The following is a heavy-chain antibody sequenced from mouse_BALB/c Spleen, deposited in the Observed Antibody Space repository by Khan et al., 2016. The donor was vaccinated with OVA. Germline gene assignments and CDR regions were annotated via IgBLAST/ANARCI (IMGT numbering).Heavy chain of an antibody. V-gene: IGHV1S132*01. Sequence: QVQLKQSGAELVRPGASVKLSCKTSGYIFTSYWIHWIKQRSGQGLEWIARIYPGTETSYYTEKIKDKATLTADKSYSTAYMQLSSHKSEYSDVYFCSSEEALYHFDLWGQGTTLTVSS. J-gene: IGHJ2*01. CDR1: GYIFTSYW. CDR3: SSEEALYHFDL. CDR2: IYPGTETS. D-gene: IGHD3-2*02.